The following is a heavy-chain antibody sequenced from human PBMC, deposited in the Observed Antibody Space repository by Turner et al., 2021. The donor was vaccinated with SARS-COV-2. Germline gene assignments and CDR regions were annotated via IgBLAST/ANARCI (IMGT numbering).Heavy chain of an antibody. Sequence: DVQLMESGGGLVQPGGSLRLSCSASGFTFSIYWMSWVRQASGKGLEWVANIKQDGSEKYYVDSVKGRFTISRDNATNSLYLQMNSLRADDTAVYYCARDDILVDQGRFFDYWGQGTLVTVSS. D-gene: IGHD2-15*01. V-gene: IGHV3-7*01. J-gene: IGHJ4*02. CDR2: IKQDGSEK. CDR1: GFTFSIYW. CDR3: ARDDILVDQGRFFDY.